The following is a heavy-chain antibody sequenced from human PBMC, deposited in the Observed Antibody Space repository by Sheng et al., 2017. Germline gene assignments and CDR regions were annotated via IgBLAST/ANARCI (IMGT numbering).Heavy chain of an antibody. CDR1: GDSMNSGNKY. J-gene: IGHJ4*02. Sequence: QVQLQESGPGLVKPSQTLSLICSVSGDSMNSGNKYWTWIRQSAGKGLEWIGHISTWGSTGYNPSLKGRVTISVDTSENQLSLTLTSVTVADTAVYYCASRGWANDYWGQGTLGPPSPQ. CDR3: ASRGWANDY. V-gene: IGHV4-61*09. CDR2: ISTWGST. D-gene: IGHD6-19*01.